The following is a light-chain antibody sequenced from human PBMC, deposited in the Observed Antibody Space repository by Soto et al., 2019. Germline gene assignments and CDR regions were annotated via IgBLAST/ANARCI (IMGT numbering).Light chain of an antibody. V-gene: IGLV2-23*02. CDR2: EVN. Sequence: QSVLTQPASVSGSPGQSITISCTGTSNDVGGYNLVSWFQQHPGKAPKLMISEVNKRPSGVSNRFSGSKSANTASLTISGLQAEDEADYYCCSRVGGSSQQWVFGGGTKLTVL. CDR3: CSRVGGSSQQWV. J-gene: IGLJ3*02. CDR1: SNDVGGYNL.